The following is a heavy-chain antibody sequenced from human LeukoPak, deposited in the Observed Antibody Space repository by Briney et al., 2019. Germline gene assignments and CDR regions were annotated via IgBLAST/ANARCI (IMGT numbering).Heavy chain of an antibody. CDR3: AKDVDTVTGYFDY. Sequence: GGSLRLSXAASGFTFSNYAMSWVRQAPGKGLEWVSAISGSGGSTYYADSVKGRFTISRDNSRNTLYLQMNSLRAEDTAVYYCAKDVDTVTGYFDYWGQGTLVTVSS. CDR2: ISGSGGST. V-gene: IGHV3-23*01. J-gene: IGHJ4*02. CDR1: GFTFSNYA. D-gene: IGHD5-18*01.